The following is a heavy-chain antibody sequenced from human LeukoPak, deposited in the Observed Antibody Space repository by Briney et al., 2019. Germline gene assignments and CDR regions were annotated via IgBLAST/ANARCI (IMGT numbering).Heavy chain of an antibody. CDR1: GYTFTTYW. CDR3: VRHGLGSSWFGFDY. Sequence: RLGESLKISCKGSGYTFTTYWIGWVRQMPGKGLEWMRIIYPGDSDPRYSPSFQGQVTISADTSISTAYLQWSSLKASDSAMYYCVRHGLGSSWFGFDYWGQGTLVTVSS. V-gene: IGHV5-51*01. D-gene: IGHD6-13*01. J-gene: IGHJ4*02. CDR2: IYPGDSDP.